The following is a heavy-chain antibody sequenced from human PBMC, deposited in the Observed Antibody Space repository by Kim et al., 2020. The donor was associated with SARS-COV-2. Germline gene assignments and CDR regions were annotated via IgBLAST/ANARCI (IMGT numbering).Heavy chain of an antibody. CDR1: GGTFSSYA. Sequence: SVKVSCKASGGTFSSYAISWVRQAPGQGLEWMGGIIPIFGTANYAQKFQGRVTITADESTSTAYMELSSLRSEDTAVYYCARGARGYCSGGSCYFDYWGQGTLVTVSS. D-gene: IGHD2-15*01. V-gene: IGHV1-69*13. CDR2: IIPIFGTA. J-gene: IGHJ4*02. CDR3: ARGARGYCSGGSCYFDY.